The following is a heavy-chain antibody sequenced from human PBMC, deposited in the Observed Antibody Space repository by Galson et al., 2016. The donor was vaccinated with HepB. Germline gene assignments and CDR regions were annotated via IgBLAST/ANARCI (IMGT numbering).Heavy chain of an antibody. CDR3: ARGGNYYDSSGYRVDDAFDI. J-gene: IGHJ3*02. V-gene: IGHV1-69*13. CDR1: GGTFRSYA. D-gene: IGHD3-22*01. CDR2: IIPIFETA. Sequence: SVKVSCKASGGTFRSYALNWVRQAPGQGLEWMGGIIPIFETAKYAQKFQGRVTISADESTSTAYMELSSLRSEDTAVYYCARGGNYYDSSGYRVDDAFDIWGQGTMVAVSS.